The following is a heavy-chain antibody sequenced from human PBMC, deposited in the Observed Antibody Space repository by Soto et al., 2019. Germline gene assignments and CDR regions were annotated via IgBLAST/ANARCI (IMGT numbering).Heavy chain of an antibody. Sequence: EVQLLESGGGLAQPGGSLRLSCAASGFTFSNHGMTWVRQAPVKWLEWFSSVSADGYTTYYADSVRGRLTISRDNSGDTVYVQMNNLRAEDTALYYCAREASVPSFGEFWFFDLWGRGTQVTVSS. CDR1: GFTFSNHG. CDR3: AREASVPSFGEFWFFDL. D-gene: IGHD3-10*01. J-gene: IGHJ2*01. V-gene: IGHV3-23*01. CDR2: VSADGYTT.